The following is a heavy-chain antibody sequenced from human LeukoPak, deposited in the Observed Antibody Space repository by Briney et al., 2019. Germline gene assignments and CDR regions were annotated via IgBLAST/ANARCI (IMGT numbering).Heavy chain of an antibody. CDR2: IYYSGST. CDR3: ARHVRAGYYFDY. Sequence: SETLSLTCTVSGGSISSSSYYWGWIRQPPGKGLEWIGSIYYSGSTYYNPSLKSRVTISVDTSKNQFSLKLSSVTATDTAVYYCARHVRAGYYFDYWGQGTLVTVSS. J-gene: IGHJ4*02. D-gene: IGHD2-2*01. CDR1: GGSISSSSYY. V-gene: IGHV4-39*01.